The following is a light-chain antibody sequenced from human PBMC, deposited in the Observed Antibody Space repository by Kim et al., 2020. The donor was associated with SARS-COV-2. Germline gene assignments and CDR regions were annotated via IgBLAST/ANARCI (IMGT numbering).Light chain of an antibody. J-gene: IGLJ3*02. CDR1: NIESNN. CDR2: RDN. Sequence: SYELTQPLSVSVALGQTARITCGKNNIESNNVHWYQQKPGQAPVLVIYRDNKRPSGIPERVSGSNSGNTATLTISRAQAGDEADYYCQVWHSSLWVFGGGTTLTVL. CDR3: QVWHSSLWV. V-gene: IGLV3-9*01.